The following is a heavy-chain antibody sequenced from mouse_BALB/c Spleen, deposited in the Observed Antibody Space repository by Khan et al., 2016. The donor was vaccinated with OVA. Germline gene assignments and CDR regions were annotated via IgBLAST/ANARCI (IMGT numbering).Heavy chain of an antibody. CDR2: IDPANGNN. J-gene: IGHJ2*01. CDR1: GFNIQDTY. V-gene: IGHV14-3*02. CDR3: ARINA. Sequence: EVQLQESGAELVKPGASVKLSCTASGFNIQDTYMHWVKQRPEQGLEWIGRIDPANGNNKTDPKFPGKATITADTSSNTAYLQLSSLTSEDTAVYYCARINAGGQGTTLTVSS.